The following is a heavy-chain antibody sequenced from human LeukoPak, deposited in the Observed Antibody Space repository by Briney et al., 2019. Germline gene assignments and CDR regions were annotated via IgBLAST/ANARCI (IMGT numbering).Heavy chain of an antibody. V-gene: IGHV3-43D*03. CDR2: INWDGGST. CDR1: GFTFDDYA. D-gene: IGHD3-16*01. J-gene: IGHJ3*02. Sequence: GGSLRLSCAASGFTFDDYAMHWVRQAPGKGLEWVSLINWDGGSTYYADSVKGRFTISRDNSKNSLYLQMNSLRTEDTALYYCANGGERSGGAFDIWGQGTMVTVSS. CDR3: ANGGERSGGAFDI.